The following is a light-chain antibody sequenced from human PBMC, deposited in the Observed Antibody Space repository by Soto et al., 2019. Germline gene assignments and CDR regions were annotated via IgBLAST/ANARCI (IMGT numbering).Light chain of an antibody. Sequence: EIVLTQSPATLSLSPGEIATLSCRASQSVSSYLAWYQQKPGQAPRLLIYEASNRATGIPARFSGSGSGTAFTLTISSLEPEDSAVYYCQQRSNWSTFGQGTRLEIK. V-gene: IGKV3-11*01. CDR3: QQRSNWST. CDR1: QSVSSY. J-gene: IGKJ5*01. CDR2: EAS.